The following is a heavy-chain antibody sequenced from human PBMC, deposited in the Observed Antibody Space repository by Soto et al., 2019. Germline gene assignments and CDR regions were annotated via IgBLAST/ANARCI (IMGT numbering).Heavy chain of an antibody. CDR2: ISYDGSNK. CDR1: GFTFSSYG. V-gene: IGHV3-30*18. CDR3: AKEEVNCSGGSCYSFLRY. Sequence: PGGSLRLSCAASGFTFSSYGMHWVRQAPGKGLEWVAVISYDGSNKYYADSVKGRFTISRDNSKNTLYLQMNSLRAEDTAVYYCAKEEVNCSGGSCYSFLRYWGQGTLVTVSS. J-gene: IGHJ4*02. D-gene: IGHD2-15*01.